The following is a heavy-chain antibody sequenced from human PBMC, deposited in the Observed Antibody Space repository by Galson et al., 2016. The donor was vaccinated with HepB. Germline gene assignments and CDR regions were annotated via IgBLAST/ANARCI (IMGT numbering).Heavy chain of an antibody. CDR1: GGSVSSGRYY. J-gene: IGHJ5*02. Sequence: SETLSLTCTVSGGSVSSGRYYWSWIRQPPGEGLEWIGYIYYTGNTNYNPSLKSRVTISVDTSKNHFSLNLSSVTAADTAVYYCARAGYSSSWESWFDPWGQGTLVTVSS. CDR2: IYYTGNT. CDR3: ARAGYSSSWESWFDP. V-gene: IGHV4-61*03. D-gene: IGHD6-13*01.